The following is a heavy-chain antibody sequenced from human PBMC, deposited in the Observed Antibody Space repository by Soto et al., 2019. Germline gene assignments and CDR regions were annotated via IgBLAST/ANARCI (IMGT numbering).Heavy chain of an antibody. CDR2: IYHSGST. V-gene: IGHV4-4*02. Sequence: QVQLQESGPGLVKPSGTLSLTCAVSGGSISSSNWWSWVRQPPGKGLEWIGEIYHSGSTNYNPSLKSRATISVDKSKNQFSLKLSSVTAADTAVYYCARIPFSILRVPSTGNWGQGTLVTVSS. D-gene: IGHD3-16*01. CDR1: GGSISSSNW. J-gene: IGHJ4*02. CDR3: ARIPFSILRVPSTGN.